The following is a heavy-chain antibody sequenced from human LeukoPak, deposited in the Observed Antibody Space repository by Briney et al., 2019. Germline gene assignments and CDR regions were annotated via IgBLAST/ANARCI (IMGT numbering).Heavy chain of an antibody. CDR2: INHSGST. D-gene: IGHD3-10*01. V-gene: IGHV4-34*01. CDR3: ASISGSNNWFDP. Sequence: SETLSLTCAVYGGSFSGYYWSWIRQPPGKGLEWIGEINHSGSTNYNPSLKSRVTISVDTSKNQFSLKLSSVTAADTAVYYCASISGSNNWFDPWGQGTLVTVSS. J-gene: IGHJ5*02. CDR1: GGSFSGYY.